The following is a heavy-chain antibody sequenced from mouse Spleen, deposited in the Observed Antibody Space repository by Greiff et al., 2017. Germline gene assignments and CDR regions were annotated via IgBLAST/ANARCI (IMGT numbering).Heavy chain of an antibody. D-gene: IGHD2-12*01. Sequence: VQLQQSGPELVKPGASVKIPCKASGYTFTDYNMDWVKQSHGKSLEWIGDINPNNGGTIYNQKFKGKATLTVDKSSSTAYMELRSLTSEDTAVYYCARGRENDGAWFAYWGQGTLVTVSA. CDR2: INPNNGGT. J-gene: IGHJ3*01. CDR3: ARGRENDGAWFAY. CDR1: GYTFTDYN. V-gene: IGHV1-18*01.